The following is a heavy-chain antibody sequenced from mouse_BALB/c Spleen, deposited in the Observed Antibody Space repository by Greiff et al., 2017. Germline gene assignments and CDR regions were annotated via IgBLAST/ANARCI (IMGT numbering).Heavy chain of an antibody. V-gene: IGHV5-9-3*01. Sequence: EVMLVESGGGLVKPGGSLKLSCAASGFTFSSYAMSWVRQTPEKRLEWVATISSGGSYTYYPDSVKGRCTISRDNAKNTLYLQMSSLRSEDTAMYYCARHDTTVVAPHFDYWGQGTTLTVSS. J-gene: IGHJ2*01. CDR2: ISSGGSYT. CDR3: ARHDTTVVAPHFDY. D-gene: IGHD1-1*01. CDR1: GFTFSSYA.